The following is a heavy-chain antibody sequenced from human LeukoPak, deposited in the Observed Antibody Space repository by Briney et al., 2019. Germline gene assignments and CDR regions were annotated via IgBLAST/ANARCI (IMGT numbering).Heavy chain of an antibody. V-gene: IGHV3-23*01. D-gene: IGHD1-26*01. J-gene: IGHJ4*02. CDR3: AKDRHIVGATSLDY. CDR1: GFTFSSYA. Sequence: PGGSLRLSCAASGFTFSSYAMSWVRQAPGKGLEWVSAISGSGGSTYYADSLKGRFTISRDNSKNTLYLQMNSLRAEDTAVYYCAKDRHIVGATSLDYWGQGTLVTVSS. CDR2: ISGSGGST.